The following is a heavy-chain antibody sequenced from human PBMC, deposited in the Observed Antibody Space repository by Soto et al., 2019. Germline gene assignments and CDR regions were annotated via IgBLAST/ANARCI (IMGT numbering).Heavy chain of an antibody. J-gene: IGHJ4*02. CDR2: IVPMAGST. Sequence: QVQLVQSGAEVKKPGSSVKVSCTTSGGTISRFGMNWVRQAPGQGLEWMGGIVPMAGSTKYAEKFQGRVTITADASTSTLYMDLSSLRSEDTAVYNCARSFTKSRRGGVAFDYWGQGTLLTVSP. V-gene: IGHV1-69*01. D-gene: IGHD3-3*01. CDR3: ARSFTKSRRGGVAFDY. CDR1: GGTISRFG.